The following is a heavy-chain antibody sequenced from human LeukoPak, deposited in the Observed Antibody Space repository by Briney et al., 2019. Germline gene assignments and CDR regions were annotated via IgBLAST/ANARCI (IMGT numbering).Heavy chain of an antibody. Sequence: GGSLRLSCAASGFTFSSYGMHWVRHAPGKGLEWVAIRWYDGSNKYYADSVKGRVIISRDNSKNTLYLQMNSLRAEDTAVYYCAKGDSDTDMAMDAFDVWGQGTMVTVSS. CDR3: AKGDSDTDMAMDAFDV. CDR2: RWYDGSNK. CDR1: GFTFSSYG. J-gene: IGHJ3*01. D-gene: IGHD5-18*01. V-gene: IGHV3-33*06.